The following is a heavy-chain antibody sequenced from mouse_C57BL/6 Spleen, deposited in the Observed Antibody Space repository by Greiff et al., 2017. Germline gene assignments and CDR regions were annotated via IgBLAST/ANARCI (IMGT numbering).Heavy chain of an antibody. V-gene: IGHV5-6*02. CDR3: ARRVLNYYAMDY. Sequence: EVKVIESGGDLVKPGGSLKLSCAASGFTFSSYGLSWVRQTPDKRLEWVATISSGGSYTYYPDSVKGRFTISRDNAKNTLYLQLSSLKSEDTAMYYCARRVLNYYAMDYWGQGTSVTVSS. CDR2: ISSGGSYT. CDR1: GFTFSSYG. J-gene: IGHJ4*01.